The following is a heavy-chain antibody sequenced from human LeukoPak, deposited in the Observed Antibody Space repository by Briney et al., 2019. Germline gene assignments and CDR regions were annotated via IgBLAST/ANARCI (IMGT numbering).Heavy chain of an antibody. CDR1: GFTFSSYA. CDR2: ISYDGNDK. CDR3: ARDPGPRGYSYGSSHYFDF. V-gene: IGHV3-30*04. D-gene: IGHD5-18*01. J-gene: IGHJ4*02. Sequence: GGSLRLPCAASGFTFSSYAMHWVRQAPGKGLEWVAVISYDGNDKYYADSVKGPFTISRDNSKNTLDLQMNSLRAEDTAVYYCARDPGPRGYSYGSSHYFDFWGQGTLVTVSA.